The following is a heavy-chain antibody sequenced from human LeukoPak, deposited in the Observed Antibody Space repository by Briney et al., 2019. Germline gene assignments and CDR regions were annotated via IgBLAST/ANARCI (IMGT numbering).Heavy chain of an antibody. CDR3: ARQGGSFDFDI. V-gene: IGHV4-59*08. D-gene: IGHD1-26*01. CDR2: IYNSGST. Sequence: SETLSLTCTVSGGSISSNYWSWIRQPPGKGLEWIGYIYNSGSTNYNPSLKSRVTISVDTSKNQFSLKLNSVTAADTAVYYCARQGGSFDFDIWGQGTMVTVSS. CDR1: GGSISSNY. J-gene: IGHJ3*02.